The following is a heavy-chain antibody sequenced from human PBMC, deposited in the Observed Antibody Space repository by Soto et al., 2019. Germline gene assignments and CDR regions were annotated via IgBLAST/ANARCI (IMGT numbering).Heavy chain of an antibody. CDR2: INPNSGGT. CDR1: GYTFTGYY. CDR3: ARGRRGFGELGYGMDV. V-gene: IGHV1-2*04. J-gene: IGHJ6*02. Sequence: GASVKVSCKASGYTFTGYYMHWVRQAPGQGLEWMGWINPNSGGTNYAQKFQGWVTMTRDTSISTAYMELSRLRSVDTAVYYCARGRRGFGELGYGMDVWGQGTTVTVSS. D-gene: IGHD3-10*01.